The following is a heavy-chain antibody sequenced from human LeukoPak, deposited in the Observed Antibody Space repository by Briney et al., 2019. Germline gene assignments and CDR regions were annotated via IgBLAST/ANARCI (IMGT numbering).Heavy chain of an antibody. J-gene: IGHJ6*03. CDR3: ARDRHSYYYYYYMDV. CDR1: GFTFSDYY. Sequence: GGSLRLSCAASGFTFSDYYMSWIRQAPGKGLEWVPYISSSGSTIYYADSVKGRFTISRDNAKNSLYLQMNSLRAEDTAVYYCARDRHSYYYYYYMDVWGKGTTVTVSS. V-gene: IGHV3-11*04. CDR2: ISSSGSTI.